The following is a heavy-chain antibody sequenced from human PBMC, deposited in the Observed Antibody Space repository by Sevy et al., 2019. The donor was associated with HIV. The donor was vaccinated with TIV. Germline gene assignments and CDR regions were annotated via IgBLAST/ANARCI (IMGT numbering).Heavy chain of an antibody. V-gene: IGHV3-9*01. CDR3: AKDGGPGGSSGSYYFDY. D-gene: IGHD6-19*01. Sequence: GGSLRLSCAASGFTFDDYAMHWVRQAPGKGLEWVSGISWNSGSIGYADSVKGRFTISRDNAKNSPYLQMNSLRAEDTALYYCAKDGGPGGSSGSYYFDYWGQGTLVTVSS. J-gene: IGHJ4*02. CDR2: ISWNSGSI. CDR1: GFTFDDYA.